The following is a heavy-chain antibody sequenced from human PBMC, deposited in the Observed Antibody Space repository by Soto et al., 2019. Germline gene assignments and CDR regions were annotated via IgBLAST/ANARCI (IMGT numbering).Heavy chain of an antibody. V-gene: IGHV4-59*01. CDR1: GGSIGRYY. CDR3: ARGGTYSSLINRRDWFDP. Sequence: ASETLSLTCTVSGGSIGRYYWSWIRQPPGKRLEWIGYISYSGSTNYNPSLKSRVTISVDTSKNQFSLKLSSVTAADAAVYYCARGGTYSSLINRRDWFDPWGQGALVTVSS. D-gene: IGHD6-6*01. J-gene: IGHJ5*02. CDR2: ISYSGST.